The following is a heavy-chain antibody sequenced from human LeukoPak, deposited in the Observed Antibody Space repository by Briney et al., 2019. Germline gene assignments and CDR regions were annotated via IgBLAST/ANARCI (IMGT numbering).Heavy chain of an antibody. V-gene: IGHV3-48*03. Sequence: PGGSLRLSCAASGFNFRNYEMNWVRQVPGEGLEWVSYISSSGTNIYHADSVKGRFAISRDNAKNTLYLQMNSLRVEDTAVYFCARSDWFDPWGQGTLVTVSS. J-gene: IGHJ5*02. CDR2: ISSSGTNI. CDR3: ARSDWFDP. CDR1: GFNFRNYE.